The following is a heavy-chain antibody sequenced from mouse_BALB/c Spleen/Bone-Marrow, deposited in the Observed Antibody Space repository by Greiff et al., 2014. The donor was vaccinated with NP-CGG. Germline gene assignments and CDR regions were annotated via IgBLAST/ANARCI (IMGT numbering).Heavy chain of an antibody. CDR2: IHPNSGNT. CDR3: ANYYGSSSY. Sequence: VKLQESGSVLVRPGASVKLSCKASGYTFTSSWMHWAKQRPGQGLEWIGEIHPNSGNTNYNEKFKGKATLTVDTSSSTAYVDPSSLTSEDSAVYYCANYYGSSSYWGQGTTLTVSS. J-gene: IGHJ2*01. V-gene: IGHV1S130*01. D-gene: IGHD1-1*01. CDR1: GYTFTSSW.